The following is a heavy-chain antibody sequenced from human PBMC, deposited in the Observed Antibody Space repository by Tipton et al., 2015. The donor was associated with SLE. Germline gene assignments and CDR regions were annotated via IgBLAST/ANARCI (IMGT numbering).Heavy chain of an antibody. J-gene: IGHJ4*02. CDR3: ARADWGRKSADY. Sequence: TLSLTCTVSGASLSSGDDFWSWVRQSAGKGLEWIGRIFTLGSTDYNPSLKSRVTMSLDTSKNQFSLKLSSVTAADTAVYYCARADWGRKSADYWGQGTLVTVSS. V-gene: IGHV4-61*02. CDR1: GASLSSGDDF. D-gene: IGHD3-16*01. CDR2: IFTLGST.